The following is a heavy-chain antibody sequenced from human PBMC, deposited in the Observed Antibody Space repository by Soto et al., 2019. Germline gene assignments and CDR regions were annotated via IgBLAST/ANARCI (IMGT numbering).Heavy chain of an antibody. V-gene: IGHV3-30*18. D-gene: IGHD3-16*01. CDR1: GFTFSSYG. Sequence: QVQLVESGGGVVQPGRSLRLSCAASGFTFSSYGMHWVRQAPGKGLEWVAVISYDGSNKYYADSVKGRFTTSRDNSNNTLYLQMNSLRAEDTAVYYCAKLGITFGIGYWGQGTLVTVSS. CDR2: ISYDGSNK. CDR3: AKLGITFGIGY. J-gene: IGHJ4*02.